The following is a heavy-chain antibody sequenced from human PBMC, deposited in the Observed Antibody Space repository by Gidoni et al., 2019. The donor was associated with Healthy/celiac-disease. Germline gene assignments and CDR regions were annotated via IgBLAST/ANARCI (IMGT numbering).Heavy chain of an antibody. CDR3: AKAPRIAARPGYMDV. CDR2: ISGSGGST. CDR1: GFNYSSYD. J-gene: IGHJ6*03. Sequence: SGFNYSSYDMSWVRQAPGKGLEWVSAISGSGGSTYYADSVKGRFTISRDNSKNTLYLQMNSLRAEDTAVYYCAKAPRIAARPGYMDVWGKGTTVTVSS. D-gene: IGHD6-6*01. V-gene: IGHV3-23*01.